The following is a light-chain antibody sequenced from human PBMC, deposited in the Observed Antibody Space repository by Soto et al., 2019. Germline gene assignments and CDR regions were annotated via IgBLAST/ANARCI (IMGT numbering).Light chain of an antibody. CDR3: SSYTRSSTNVV. Sequence: QSALTKPASVSGSPGQSITISCTGTSSDVGGYNYVSWYQQHPGKAPKLMIYDVSNRPSGVSNRFSGSKSGNTASLTISGLQAEDEADYYCSSYTRSSTNVVFGGGTKLTVL. J-gene: IGLJ2*01. CDR1: SSDVGGYNY. V-gene: IGLV2-14*01. CDR2: DVS.